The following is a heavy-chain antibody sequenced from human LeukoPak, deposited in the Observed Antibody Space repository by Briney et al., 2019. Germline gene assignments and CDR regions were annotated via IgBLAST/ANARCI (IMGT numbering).Heavy chain of an antibody. J-gene: IGHJ4*02. V-gene: IGHV3-21*01. CDR1: GFTFSSYS. Sequence: PGGSLRLSCAASGFTFSSYSMNWVRQAPGKGLEWVSSISSSSSYIYYADSVKGRFTISRDNAKNSLYLQMNSLRAEDTAVYYCASNFNYYDSSGYYSPFDYWGQGTLLTVSS. D-gene: IGHD3-22*01. CDR3: ASNFNYYDSSGYYSPFDY. CDR2: ISSSSSYI.